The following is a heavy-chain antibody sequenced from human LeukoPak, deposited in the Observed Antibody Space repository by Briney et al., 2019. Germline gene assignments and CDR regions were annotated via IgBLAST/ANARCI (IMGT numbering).Heavy chain of an antibody. J-gene: IGHJ4*02. Sequence: GGSLRLSCAASGFTFSSYWMHWVRQAPGKGLVRVSRINSDGSSTSYADSVKGRFTISRDNAKNTLYLQMNSLRAEDTAVYYCARDSSQVVAARWDLDYWGQGTLVTVSS. D-gene: IGHD2-15*01. CDR3: ARDSSQVVAARWDLDY. CDR2: INSDGSST. V-gene: IGHV3-74*01. CDR1: GFTFSSYW.